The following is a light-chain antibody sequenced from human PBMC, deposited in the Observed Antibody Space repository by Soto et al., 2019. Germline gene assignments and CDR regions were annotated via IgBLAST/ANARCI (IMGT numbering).Light chain of an antibody. V-gene: IGKV1-39*01. Sequence: DIRSTQSPSSRSASVGDPVNITGRASQSISSHLNWYQKKPGKAPNLLMYTASNLQSGVPSRFSGSGSGTDFNLTISSLQTEDFATYECQQRYSTTISFGQGTRLETK. CDR3: QQRYSTTIS. CDR2: TAS. CDR1: QSISSH. J-gene: IGKJ5*01.